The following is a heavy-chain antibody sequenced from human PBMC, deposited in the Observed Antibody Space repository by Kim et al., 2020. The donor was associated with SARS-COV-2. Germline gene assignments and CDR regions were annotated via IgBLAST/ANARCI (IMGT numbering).Heavy chain of an antibody. CDR1: GGSIRNYF. D-gene: IGHD3-9*01. Sequence: SETLSLTCTVSGGSIRNYFWSWIRQVPGEGLEWIGYVHGSGSTYYSPSLNSRVTMSADTSKNQFSLRLTSVTAADTAVYYCARVSDIMTVNYWGQGTLVT. CDR2: VHGSGST. J-gene: IGHJ4*02. CDR3: ARVSDIMTVNY. V-gene: IGHV4-59*01.